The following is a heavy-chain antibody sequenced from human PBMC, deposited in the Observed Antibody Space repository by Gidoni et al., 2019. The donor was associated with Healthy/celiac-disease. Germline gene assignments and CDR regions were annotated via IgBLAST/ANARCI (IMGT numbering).Heavy chain of an antibody. D-gene: IGHD4-17*01. CDR1: GRSFSSGSYY. V-gene: IGHV4-61*01. Sequence: QVQLPESGPGVVKPSATLSLTCTVSGRSFSSGSYYWSWIRQPPGKGLEWIGYIYYSGSTNYNPSLKSRVTISVDTSKNQFSLKLSSVTAADTAVYYCARELATVTTLDYWGQGTLVTVSS. CDR3: ARELATVTTLDY. CDR2: IYYSGST. J-gene: IGHJ4*02.